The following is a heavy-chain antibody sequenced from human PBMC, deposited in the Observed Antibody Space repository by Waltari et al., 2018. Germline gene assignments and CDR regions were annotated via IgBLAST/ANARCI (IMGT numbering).Heavy chain of an antibody. CDR1: GGSISSSSYY. V-gene: IGHV4-39*07. D-gene: IGHD5-12*01. Sequence: QLQLQESGPGLVKPSETLSLTCTVSGGSISSSSYYWGWIRPPPGKGLEWIGSIDYSGRHSDIPSLKSQVTIAGDTSKTQFSLKRSSVTAADTAVYYCARSTSYSGYDLRYYYYMDVWGKGTTVTISS. CDR2: IDYSGRH. CDR3: ARSTSYSGYDLRYYYYMDV. J-gene: IGHJ6*03.